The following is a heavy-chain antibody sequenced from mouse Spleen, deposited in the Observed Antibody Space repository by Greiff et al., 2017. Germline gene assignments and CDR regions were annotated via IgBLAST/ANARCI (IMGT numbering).Heavy chain of an antibody. CDR3: ARQDTATAWFAY. J-gene: IGHJ3*01. V-gene: IGHV5-9-3*01. CDR2: ISSGGSYT. Sequence: EVKLVESGGGLVKPGGSLKLSCAASGFTFSSYAMSWVRQTPEKRLEWVATISSGGSYTYYPDSVKGRFTISRDNAKNTLYLQMSSLRSEDTAMYYCARQDTATAWFAYWGQGTLVTVSA. CDR1: GFTFSSYA. D-gene: IGHD1-2*01.